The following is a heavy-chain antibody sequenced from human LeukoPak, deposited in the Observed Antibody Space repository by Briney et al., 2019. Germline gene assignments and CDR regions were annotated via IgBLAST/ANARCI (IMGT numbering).Heavy chain of an antibody. Sequence: GGSLRLSCAASGFTVSSYAMSWVRQAPGKGLEWVSAISGSGGSTYYADSVKGRFTISRDNSKNTLYLQMNSLRAEDTAVYYCAKHPTVAAPRGYYFDYWGQGTLVTVSS. J-gene: IGHJ4*02. CDR1: GFTVSSYA. D-gene: IGHD6-19*01. CDR2: ISGSGGST. CDR3: AKHPTVAAPRGYYFDY. V-gene: IGHV3-23*01.